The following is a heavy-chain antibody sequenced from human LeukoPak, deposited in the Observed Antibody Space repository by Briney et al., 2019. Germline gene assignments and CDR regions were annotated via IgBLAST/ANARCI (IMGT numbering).Heavy chain of an antibody. D-gene: IGHD3-22*01. V-gene: IGHV4-59*01. Sequence: SETLSLTSSVSGGSISNYYWSWIRQPPGKGLEWIGSMYYSGSTNYNPSLKSRATISEDTSKKQFSLKLSSVTAADTAVYCARAGYDTSGFWYFDLWGRGTLVTVSS. CDR1: GGSISNYY. J-gene: IGHJ2*01. CDR2: MYYSGST. CDR3: ARAGYDTSGFWYFDL.